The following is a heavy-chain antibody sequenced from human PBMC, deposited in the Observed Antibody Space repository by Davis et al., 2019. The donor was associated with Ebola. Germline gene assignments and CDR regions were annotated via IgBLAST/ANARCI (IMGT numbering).Heavy chain of an antibody. Sequence: ASVTLSCKTSGYTFIGYGISWVRQAPGEGPEWMGWISSYNGNTNYAQKFQGRVTITADESTSTAYMELSSLRSEDTAVYYCARVGNYTTYNWFDPWGQGTLVTVS. D-gene: IGHD3-22*01. V-gene: IGHV1-18*01. CDR1: GYTFIGYG. J-gene: IGHJ5*02. CDR3: ARVGNYTTYNWFDP. CDR2: ISSYNGNT.